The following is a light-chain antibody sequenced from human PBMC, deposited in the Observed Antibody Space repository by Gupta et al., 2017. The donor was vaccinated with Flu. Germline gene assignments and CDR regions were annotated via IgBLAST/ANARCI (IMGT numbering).Light chain of an antibody. J-gene: IGLJ2*01. V-gene: IGLV1-47*01. CDR2: WKN. CDR3: ASWDASMSGRV. Sequence: RVTISCSGSSSNIGSNLVFWYQQLPGTAPKLLIDWKNRRPSGVPDRFSGSTSGTYGSPVISGLRSEEEGDDYWASWDASMSGRVFGGGTKLTVL. CDR1: SSNIGSNL.